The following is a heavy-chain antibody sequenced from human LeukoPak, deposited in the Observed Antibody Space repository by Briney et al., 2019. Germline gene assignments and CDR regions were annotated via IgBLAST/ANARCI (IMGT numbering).Heavy chain of an antibody. CDR2: INPDGSTS. D-gene: IGHD6-13*01. Sequence: GGSLRLSCAASGFGFSTYWMHWVRQAPGKGLVWVARINPDGSTSSYADSVKGRLTISRDNAKNTLYLQMNSLRAEDTAVYYCAKATYSSSWNLYFDYWGQGTLVTVSS. J-gene: IGHJ4*02. CDR1: GFGFSTYW. V-gene: IGHV3-74*01. CDR3: AKATYSSSWNLYFDY.